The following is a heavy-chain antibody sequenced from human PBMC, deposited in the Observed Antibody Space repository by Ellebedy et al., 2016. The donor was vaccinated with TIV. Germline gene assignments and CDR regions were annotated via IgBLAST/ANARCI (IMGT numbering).Heavy chain of an antibody. D-gene: IGHD6-19*01. J-gene: IGHJ4*02. CDR3: ATDISGWYKY. V-gene: IGHV3-7*03. CDR2: IRQDGGEK. CDR1: GFTFTRYC. Sequence: PGGSLRLSCVASGFTFTRYCMSWVRQAPGKGLEWVAKIRQDGGEKYYLESVKGRFTISRDNAKNSLSLQMNSRRAEDTAVYYCATDISGWYKYWGQGTLVTVSS.